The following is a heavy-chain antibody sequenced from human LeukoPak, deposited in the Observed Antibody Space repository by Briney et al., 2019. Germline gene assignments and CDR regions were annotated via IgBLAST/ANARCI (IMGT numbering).Heavy chain of an antibody. D-gene: IGHD3-9*01. J-gene: IGHJ4*02. CDR3: ARDPMYYDILTGYSPYYFDY. Sequence: GGSLRLYCAASGFTFSSYSMNWVRQAPGKGLEWVSSISSSSSYIYYADSVKGRFTISRDNAKNSLYLQMNSLRAEDTAVYYCARDPMYYDILTGYSPYYFDYWGQGTLVTVSS. CDR1: GFTFSSYS. V-gene: IGHV3-21*01. CDR2: ISSSSSYI.